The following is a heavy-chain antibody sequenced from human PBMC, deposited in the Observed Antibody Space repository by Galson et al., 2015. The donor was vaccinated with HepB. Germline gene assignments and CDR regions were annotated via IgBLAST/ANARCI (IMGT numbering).Heavy chain of an antibody. CDR3: ARVQNGYYYDSSGSPGGYYYMDV. V-gene: IGHV4-59*01. CDR2: IYYRGST. J-gene: IGHJ6*03. CDR1: GGSISSYY. D-gene: IGHD3-22*01. Sequence: LTCTVSGGSISSYYWSWIRQPPGKGLEWIGYIYYRGSTNYNPSLKSRVTISVDTSKNQFSLKLSSVTAADTAVYYCARVQNGYYYDSSGSPGGYYYMDVWGKGTTVTVSS.